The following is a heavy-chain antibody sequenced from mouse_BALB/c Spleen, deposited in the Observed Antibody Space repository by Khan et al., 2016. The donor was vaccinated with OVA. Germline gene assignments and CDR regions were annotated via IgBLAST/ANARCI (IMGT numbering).Heavy chain of an antibody. J-gene: IGHJ3*01. CDR2: INSGGHYT. Sequence: EVQLLESGGDLVKTGGSLKLSCAASGFTFSTYGMSWVRQTPDKRLEWVATINSGGHYTYYIDSVKGRFTISRDNAKNILYLQMTSLRSEDTAMHYCARLAYYYNSEGFAYWGQGTLVTVSA. CDR1: GFTFSTYG. V-gene: IGHV5-6*01. CDR3: ARLAYYYNSEGFAY. D-gene: IGHD1-1*02.